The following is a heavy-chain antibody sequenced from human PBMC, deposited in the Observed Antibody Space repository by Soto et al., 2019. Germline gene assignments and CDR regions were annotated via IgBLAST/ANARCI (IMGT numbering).Heavy chain of an antibody. CDR1: GYTFTSYD. CDR3: ARERSFGADY. Sequence: QVQLVQSGAEVKKPGASVKVSCKASGYTFTSYDINWVRQATGQGLEWMGWMNPNSGNTGYAQKFKGSVTMTRNTSITTVYMELSSLRSEDPAVYYCARERSFGADYWGQGPLVTVSS. CDR2: MNPNSGNT. V-gene: IGHV1-8*01. J-gene: IGHJ4*02. D-gene: IGHD3-16*01.